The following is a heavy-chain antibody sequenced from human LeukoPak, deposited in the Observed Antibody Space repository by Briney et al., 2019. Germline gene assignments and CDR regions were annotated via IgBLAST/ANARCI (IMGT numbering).Heavy chain of an antibody. Sequence: GGSLRLSCAASGFTFSSYAMHWVRQAPGKGLEWVAVISYDGSNKYYADSVQGRLTISRDNSKTTLYLQMNSLRAEDTAVYYCARDHKQQLLLDYWGQGTLVTVSS. V-gene: IGHV3-30*04. CDR3: ARDHKQQLLLDY. CDR1: GFTFSSYA. CDR2: ISYDGSNK. D-gene: IGHD6-13*01. J-gene: IGHJ4*02.